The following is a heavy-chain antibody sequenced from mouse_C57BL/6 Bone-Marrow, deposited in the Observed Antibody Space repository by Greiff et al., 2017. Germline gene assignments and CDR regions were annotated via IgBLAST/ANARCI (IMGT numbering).Heavy chain of an antibody. D-gene: IGHD1-1*01. Sequence: QVQLKESGPGLVAPSQSLSITCTVSGFSLTSYAISWVRQPPGKGLEWLGVIWTGGGTNYNSALKSRLSISKDNSKSQVFLKMNSLQTDDTARYYCARGPLITTVVATGYFDVWGTGTTVTVSS. CDR2: IWTGGGT. CDR1: GFSLTSYA. CDR3: ARGPLITTVVATGYFDV. V-gene: IGHV2-9-1*01. J-gene: IGHJ1*03.